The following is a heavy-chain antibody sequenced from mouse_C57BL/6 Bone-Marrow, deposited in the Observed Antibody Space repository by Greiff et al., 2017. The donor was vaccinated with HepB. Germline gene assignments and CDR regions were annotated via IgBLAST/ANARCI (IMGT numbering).Heavy chain of an antibody. CDR3: ARGAAQATLAY. Sequence: VQLQQPGAELVRPGSSVKLSCKASGYTFTSYWMHWVKQRPIQGLEWIGNIDPSDSETHYNQKFKDKATLTVDKSSSTAYMQLSRLTSEDSAVYYCARGAAQATLAYWGQGTLVTVSA. D-gene: IGHD3-2*02. J-gene: IGHJ3*01. CDR1: GYTFTSYW. V-gene: IGHV1-52*01. CDR2: IDPSDSET.